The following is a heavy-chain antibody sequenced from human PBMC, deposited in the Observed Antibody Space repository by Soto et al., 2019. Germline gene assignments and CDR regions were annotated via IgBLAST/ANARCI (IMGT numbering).Heavy chain of an antibody. V-gene: IGHV3-23*01. J-gene: IGHJ4*02. D-gene: IGHD3-3*01. CDR1: GFTFSSYA. CDR2: ISGSGGST. Sequence: GGSLRLSCAASGFTFSSYAMSWVRQAPGKGREWVSAISGSGGSTYYADSVKGRFTISRDNSKNTLYLQMNSLRAEDTAVYYCARFGVVIISDYGGQGTLVTVSS. CDR3: ARFGVVIISDY.